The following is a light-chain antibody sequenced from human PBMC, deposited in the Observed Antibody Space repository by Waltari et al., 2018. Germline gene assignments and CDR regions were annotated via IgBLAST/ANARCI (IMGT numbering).Light chain of an antibody. CDR2: EEN. J-gene: IGLJ3*02. CDR3: QSYENSNRGV. V-gene: IGLV6-57*01. Sequence: RGTCWSPTGVMYEENQRTSVVPGRFSGRMDRSPEAASVTISGLKTEDEADYYCQSYENSNRGVFGGGTKLTVL.